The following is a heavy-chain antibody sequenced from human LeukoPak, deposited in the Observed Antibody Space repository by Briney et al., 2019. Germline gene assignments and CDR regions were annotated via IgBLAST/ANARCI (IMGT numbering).Heavy chain of an antibody. CDR1: GGSISSSNW. CDR3: ARDDADHYYDSSGYHYGMDV. CDR2: IYYSGST. V-gene: IGHV4-4*02. J-gene: IGHJ6*02. D-gene: IGHD3-22*01. Sequence: SGTLSLTCAVSGGSISSSNWWSWVRQPPGKGLEWIGYIYYSGSTNYNPSLKSRVTISVDTSKNQFSLKLSSVTAADTAVYYCARDDADHYYDSSGYHYGMDVWGQGTTVTVSS.